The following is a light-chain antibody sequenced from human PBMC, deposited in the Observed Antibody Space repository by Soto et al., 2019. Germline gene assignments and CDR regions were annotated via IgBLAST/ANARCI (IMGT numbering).Light chain of an antibody. CDR1: QSVGGY. J-gene: IGKJ5*01. Sequence: PVNVTEYKGERATLSCRASQSVGGYLAWYQQKPGQAPRLLIYDASTRATGVPARFSGSRSGTDFTLTITFLQPEDFALYYCPHPPFFPIPFGHVTRLEIK. CDR2: DAS. CDR3: PHPPFFPIP. V-gene: IGKV3D-15*01.